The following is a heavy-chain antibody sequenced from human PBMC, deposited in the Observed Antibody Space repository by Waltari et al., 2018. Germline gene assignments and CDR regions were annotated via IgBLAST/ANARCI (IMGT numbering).Heavy chain of an antibody. Sequence: EVQLVESGGGLVQPGGSLRLSCAASGFTFSSYAITLVRQAPGKGLEYVSAISSNGGSTYYANSVKGRFTISRDNSKNTLYLQMGSLRAEDMAVYYCARVRDGSSEYYFDYWGQGTLVTVSS. J-gene: IGHJ4*02. V-gene: IGHV3-64*01. D-gene: IGHD1-26*01. CDR2: ISSNGGST. CDR3: ARVRDGSSEYYFDY. CDR1: GFTFSSYA.